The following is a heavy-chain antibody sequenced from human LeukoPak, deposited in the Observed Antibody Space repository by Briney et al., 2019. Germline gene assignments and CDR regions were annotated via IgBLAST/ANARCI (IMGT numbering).Heavy chain of an antibody. J-gene: IGHJ3*02. CDR3: ARDQGDFWSGYFNAVSAFDI. CDR1: GFTFSSYS. CDR2: ISSSSSTI. D-gene: IGHD3-3*01. V-gene: IGHV3-48*01. Sequence: GGSLRLSCAASGFTFSSYSMNWVRQAPGKGLEWVSYISSSSSTIYYADSVKGRFTISRDNAKNSLYLQMNSLRAEDTAVYYCARDQGDFWSGYFNAVSAFDIWGQGTMVTVSS.